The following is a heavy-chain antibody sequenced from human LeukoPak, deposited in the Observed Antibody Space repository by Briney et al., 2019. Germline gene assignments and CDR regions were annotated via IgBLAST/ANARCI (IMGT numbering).Heavy chain of an antibody. Sequence: PVASVKVSCKASGYTFTTYNIHWVRRAPGQGLEWMGIINPSGGSTSYAQKFQGRVTLTRDMSTRTVYMELSSLRSEDTAVYYCARDFGDYLHFDYWGQGTLVTVSS. CDR1: GYTFTTYN. J-gene: IGHJ4*02. CDR3: ARDFGDYLHFDY. V-gene: IGHV1-46*01. D-gene: IGHD4-17*01. CDR2: INPSGGST.